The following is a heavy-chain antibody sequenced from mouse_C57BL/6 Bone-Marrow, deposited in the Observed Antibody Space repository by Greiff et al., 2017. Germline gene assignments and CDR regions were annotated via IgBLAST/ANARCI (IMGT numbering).Heavy chain of an antibody. V-gene: IGHV1-26*01. J-gene: IGHJ4*01. CDR2: INPNNGGT. CDR1: GYTFTDYY. D-gene: IGHD2-3*01. Sequence: EVQLQQSGPELVKPGASVKISCKASGYTFTDYYMNWVKQSHGKSLEWIGDINPNNGGTSYNQKFKGKATLTVDKSSSTAYMELRSLTSEDSAVYYGAPGYDGFYAMDYWGQGTSVTVSS. CDR3: APGYDGFYAMDY.